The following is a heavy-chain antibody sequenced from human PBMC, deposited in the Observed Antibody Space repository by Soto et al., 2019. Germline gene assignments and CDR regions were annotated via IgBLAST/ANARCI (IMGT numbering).Heavy chain of an antibody. Sequence: QVQLVASGGGVVQPGRSLRLSCAASGFTFRNYGIHWVRLTPGMGQEWVAGIRYDGSERYDIDSVKGRFTISRDNFRRKVFLQMNSLRAEDTAVYYCARGGPNGSYFDYWGQGTLVTVSS. V-gene: IGHV3-33*01. D-gene: IGHD1-1*01. CDR1: GFTFRNYG. J-gene: IGHJ4*02. CDR2: IRYDGSER. CDR3: ARGGPNGSYFDY.